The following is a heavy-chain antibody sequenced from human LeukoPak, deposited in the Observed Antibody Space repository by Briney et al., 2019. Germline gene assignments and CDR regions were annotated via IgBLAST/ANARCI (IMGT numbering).Heavy chain of an antibody. CDR1: GFTFSSYS. Sequence: GGSLRLSCAASGFTFSSYSMNWVRQAPGKGLEWVSYISSSSSSTIYYADSVKGRFTISRDNAKNSLYLQMNSLRDEDTAVYYCARETHSGSSIDYWGQGTLVTVSS. V-gene: IGHV3-48*02. CDR2: ISSSSSSTI. D-gene: IGHD3-10*01. J-gene: IGHJ4*02. CDR3: ARETHSGSSIDY.